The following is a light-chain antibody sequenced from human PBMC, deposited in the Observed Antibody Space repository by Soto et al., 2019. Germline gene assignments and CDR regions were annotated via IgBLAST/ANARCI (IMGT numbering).Light chain of an antibody. CDR3: QSYDTGLTGHVL. J-gene: IGLJ2*01. CDR2: PST. CDR1: TPKTGAGFD. V-gene: IGLV1-40*01. Sequence: QSVLTQPPSVSGAPGKRATTPFFATTPKTGAGFDVHWYRQLPGQAPNPLIYPSTNRPSGVPDRFSGSKSDTSASLAITGLQIDDEADYYCQSYDTGLTGHVLFGGGTKLTVL.